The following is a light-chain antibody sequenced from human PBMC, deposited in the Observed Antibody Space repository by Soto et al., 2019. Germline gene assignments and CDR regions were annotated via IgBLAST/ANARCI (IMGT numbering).Light chain of an antibody. CDR2: AAS. J-gene: IGKJ4*01. CDR1: QSISSY. CDR3: QQSYSTPPLT. V-gene: IGKV1-39*01. Sequence: DIPMTQSPSSLSASVGDRVTITCRASQSISSYLNWYQQKPGKAPKLLIYAASSLQSGVPSRFSGSGSGTDFTLTISSLQPEDVATYYCQQSYSTPPLTFGGGTKVEIK.